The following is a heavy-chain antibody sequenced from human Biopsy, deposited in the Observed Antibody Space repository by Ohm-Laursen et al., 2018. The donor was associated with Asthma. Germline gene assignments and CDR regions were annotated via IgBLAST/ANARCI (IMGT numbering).Heavy chain of an antibody. CDR1: GFTFRSYT. V-gene: IGHV3-30-3*01. CDR2: GGSYYDGGLK. Sequence: SLRLSCTASGFTFRSYTMHWVRQAPGKGLEWVAVGGSYYDGGLKYYADSVNGRFTVSRDDSKNTLYLQMNSLRPDDTAVYYCARDVMEWYLPAFDFWGQGTLVTVSS. D-gene: IGHD3-3*01. J-gene: IGHJ4*02. CDR3: ARDVMEWYLPAFDF.